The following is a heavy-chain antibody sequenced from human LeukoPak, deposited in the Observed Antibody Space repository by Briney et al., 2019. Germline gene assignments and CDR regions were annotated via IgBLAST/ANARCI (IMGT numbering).Heavy chain of an antibody. J-gene: IGHJ1*01. Sequence: ESGPTLVNPTQTLTLTCTFSGFSLGTRGVGVGWIRQPPGKALEWLALIYWDDDKRYSPSLKSRPTITKDTSKNQVVLTMTNMDPVDTATYYCALWWDYFRFQHWGQGTLVTVSS. CDR2: IYWDDDK. V-gene: IGHV2-5*02. D-gene: IGHD2-8*02. CDR3: ALWWDYFRFQH. CDR1: GFSLGTRGVG.